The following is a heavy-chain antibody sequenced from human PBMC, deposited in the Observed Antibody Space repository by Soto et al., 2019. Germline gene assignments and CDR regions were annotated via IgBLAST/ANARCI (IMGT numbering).Heavy chain of an antibody. Sequence: ASVKLSGKASGGTCTSYAMHWVGQASGQRLEWMGWINAGNGNTKYSQELEGRVTISRDTSASTAYMELSSLRSEDTAVYYCARDSDSSGCYYFDYCGQGTLVTVSS. CDR1: GGTCTSYA. V-gene: IGHV1-3*01. CDR3: ARDSDSSGCYYFDY. D-gene: IGHD6-19*01. CDR2: INAGNGNT. J-gene: IGHJ4*02.